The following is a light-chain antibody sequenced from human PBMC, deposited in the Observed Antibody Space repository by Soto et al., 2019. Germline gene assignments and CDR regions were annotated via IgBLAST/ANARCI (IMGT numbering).Light chain of an antibody. CDR1: SSDDGGYNY. CDR3: SSYTSSSIDYV. CDR2: EVS. Sequence: QSALTQPASVSGSPGRSITISCTGTSSDDGGYNYVSWYQQHPGKAPKLMIYEVSNRPSGVSNRFAGSKSGNTASLTISGLQAEDEADYYCSSYTSSSIDYVFGTGTKVTVL. V-gene: IGLV2-14*01. J-gene: IGLJ1*01.